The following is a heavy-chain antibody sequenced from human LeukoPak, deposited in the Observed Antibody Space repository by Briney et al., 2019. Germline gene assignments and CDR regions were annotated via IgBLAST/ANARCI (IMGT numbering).Heavy chain of an antibody. J-gene: IGHJ3*02. D-gene: IGHD3-3*02. CDR1: GFTFSDYY. V-gene: IGHV3-11*01. CDR2: ISRSGSTI. CDR3: ASAGSASNDAFDI. Sequence: GGSLRLSCAASGFTFSDYYMSWIRQAPGKGLEWVSYISRSGSTIYYADSVKGRFTISRDNAKNSLYLQMNSLRAEDTAVYYCASAGSASNDAFDIWGQGTMVTVSS.